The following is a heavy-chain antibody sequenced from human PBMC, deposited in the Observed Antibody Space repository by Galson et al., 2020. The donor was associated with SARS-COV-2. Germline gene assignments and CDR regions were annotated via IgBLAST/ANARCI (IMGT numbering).Heavy chain of an antibody. V-gene: IGHV4-38-2*01. CDR2: IYHTGST. CDR3: ARYLFFGELLSPFDP. J-gene: IGHJ5*02. Sequence: SQTLSLTCAVPGFSISSDYYWGWIRQPPGKGLEWIGTIYHTGSTYYNPSLTSRVTVSVDTSKNQFSLKLSSVTAADTAVYYCARYLFFGELLSPFDPWGQGTLVTVSS. D-gene: IGHD3-10*01. CDR1: GFSISSDYY.